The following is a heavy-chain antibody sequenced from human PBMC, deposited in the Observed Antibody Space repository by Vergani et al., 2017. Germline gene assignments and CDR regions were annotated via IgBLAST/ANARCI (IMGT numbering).Heavy chain of an antibody. V-gene: IGHV7-4-1*02. CDR1: GYTFTNYA. J-gene: IGHJ5*02. Sequence: QVQLVQSGSEVKKPGASVKVSCRASGYTFTNYALNWVRQAPGQGLEWMGWINSNSGNPTYAQGFKGRFVFSFDSSVSTSYLQFNSLQRHGTAVYYCVRTRSGSCTGGSCYSGWFDPWCQGTLVTVSS. D-gene: IGHD2-15*01. CDR3: VRTRSGSCTGGSCYSGWFDP. CDR2: INSNSGNP.